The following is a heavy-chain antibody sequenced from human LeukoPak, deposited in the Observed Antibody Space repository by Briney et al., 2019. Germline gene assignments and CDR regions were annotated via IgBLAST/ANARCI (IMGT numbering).Heavy chain of an antibody. Sequence: GGSLRLSCAASGFTFSSYAIHWVRQAPGKGLEYVSAISSNGGSTYYANSVKGRFTISRDNSKNTLYLQMGSLRAEDMAVYYCAREASDAFDIWGQGTMVTVSS. J-gene: IGHJ3*02. CDR3: AREASDAFDI. CDR1: GFTFSSYA. V-gene: IGHV3-64*01. CDR2: ISSNGGST.